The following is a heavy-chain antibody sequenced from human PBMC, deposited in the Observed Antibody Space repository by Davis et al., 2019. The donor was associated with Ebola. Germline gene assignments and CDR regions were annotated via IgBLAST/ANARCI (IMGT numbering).Heavy chain of an antibody. CDR1: GYTFTGYF. D-gene: IGHD6-6*01. J-gene: IGHJ4*02. Sequence: ASVTVPCKASGYTFTGYFMHWLRQAPGQGLEWVGCIDPNSGSTNNARKFQGRVTITRDTSITTAYMDLRSLRSDDTAVYYCARDFAIAAGVDYWGQGTLVTVSS. V-gene: IGHV1-2*02. CDR2: IDPNSGST. CDR3: ARDFAIAAGVDY.